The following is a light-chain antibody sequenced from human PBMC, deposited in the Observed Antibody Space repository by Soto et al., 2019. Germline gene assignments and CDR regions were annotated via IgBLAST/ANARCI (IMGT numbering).Light chain of an antibody. Sequence: EKVMTQSPATLSVSPGERATLSCRPSQNVKTRLAWYQQKPGQAPRLLIYDAFTRATGIPARFSGSASGTEFTLTISSLQSEDFAVYYCQQYDEWPLTFGGGTKVDIK. CDR3: QQYDEWPLT. CDR1: QNVKTR. CDR2: DAF. J-gene: IGKJ4*01. V-gene: IGKV3-15*01.